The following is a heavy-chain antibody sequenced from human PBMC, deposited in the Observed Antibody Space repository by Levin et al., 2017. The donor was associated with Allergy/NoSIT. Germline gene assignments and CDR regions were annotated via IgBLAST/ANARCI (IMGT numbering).Heavy chain of an antibody. CDR2: IYYSGST. CDR3: ARLGQPIAVADY. J-gene: IGHJ4*02. CDR1: GGSISSSSYY. Sequence: SETLSLTCTVSGGSISSSSYYWGWIRQPPGKGLEWIGSIYYSGSTYYNPSLKSRVTISVDTSKNQFSLKLSSVTAADTAVYYCARLGQPIAVADYWGQGTLVTVSS. V-gene: IGHV4-39*01. D-gene: IGHD6-19*01.